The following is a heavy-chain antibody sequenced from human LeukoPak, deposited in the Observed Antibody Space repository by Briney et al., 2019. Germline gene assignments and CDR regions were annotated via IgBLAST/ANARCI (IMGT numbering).Heavy chain of an antibody. D-gene: IGHD5-12*01. Sequence: GGSLRLSCAASGFTFSSYSMNWVRQAPGKGLEWVSSISSSSSYIYYADSVKGRFTISRDNAKNSLYPQMNSLRAEDTAVYYCARGGYSGYDFHYWGQGTLVTVSS. CDR3: ARGGYSGYDFHY. J-gene: IGHJ4*02. CDR1: GFTFSSYS. CDR2: ISSSSSYI. V-gene: IGHV3-21*01.